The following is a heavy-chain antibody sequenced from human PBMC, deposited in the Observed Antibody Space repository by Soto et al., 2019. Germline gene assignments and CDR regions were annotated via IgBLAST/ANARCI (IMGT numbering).Heavy chain of an antibody. J-gene: IGHJ4*02. CDR2: ISWDGHST. Sequence: EVQLVESGGFVVQPGGSLRLSCAASGFAFDYYSLHWVRQAPGKGLEWVSLISWDGHSTYYADSVKGRFIISRDNSKNSLYLQMNSLRSEDAAIYYCAKSQTRRAVAANLDYWGQGTLVTVSS. V-gene: IGHV3-43*01. CDR3: AKSQTRRAVAANLDY. D-gene: IGHD6-19*01. CDR1: GFAFDYYS.